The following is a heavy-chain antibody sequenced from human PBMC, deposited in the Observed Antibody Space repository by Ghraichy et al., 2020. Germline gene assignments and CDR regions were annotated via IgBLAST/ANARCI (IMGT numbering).Heavy chain of an antibody. D-gene: IGHD3-10*01. CDR1: GGSFSGYF. J-gene: IGHJ6*02. CDR3: ARNYGSGSYYNAHYYYYGMDV. Sequence: ESLNISCAVYGGSFSGYFWSWIRQPPGKGLEWIGEINHSGSTNYNPYLKSRVTISVDTSKNQFSLKLSSVTAADTAVFYCARNYGSGSYYNAHYYYYGMDVWGQGTTVTVSS. V-gene: IGHV4-34*01. CDR2: INHSGST.